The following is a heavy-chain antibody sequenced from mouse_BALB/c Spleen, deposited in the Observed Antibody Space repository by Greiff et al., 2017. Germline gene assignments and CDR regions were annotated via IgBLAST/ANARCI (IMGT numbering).Heavy chain of an antibody. Sequence: EVKLQESGPSLVKPSQSLSLTCSVTGYSITSGYWNWIRKFPGNKLEYMGYISYSGSTYYNPSLKRRISITRDTSKNQYYLQMNSVTTEDTATYYGARYSTGQYYFDYWGQGTTLTVSS. CDR3: ARYSTGQYYFDY. V-gene: IGHV3-8*02. CDR2: ISYSGST. D-gene: IGHD2-1*01. CDR1: GYSITSGY. J-gene: IGHJ2*01.